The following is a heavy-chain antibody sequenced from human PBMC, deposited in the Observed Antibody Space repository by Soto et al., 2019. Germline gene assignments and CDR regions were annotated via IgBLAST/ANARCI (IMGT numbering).Heavy chain of an antibody. Sequence: LSLTCTVSGGSISSYYWSWIRQPPGKGLEWIGYIYYSGSTNYNPSLKSRVTISVDTSKNQFSLKLSSVTAADTAVYYCAGVFEGYYYGSGSFYYFDYWGQGTLVTVSS. CDR3: AGVFEGYYYGSGSFYYFDY. V-gene: IGHV4-59*01. CDR1: GGSISSYY. J-gene: IGHJ4*02. CDR2: IYYSGST. D-gene: IGHD3-10*01.